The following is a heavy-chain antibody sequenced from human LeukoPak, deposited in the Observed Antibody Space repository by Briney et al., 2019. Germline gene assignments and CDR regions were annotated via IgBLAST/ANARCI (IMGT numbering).Heavy chain of an antibody. CDR2: IYYSGST. Sequence: SETLSLTCTVSGGSISSSSYYWGWIRQPPGKGLEWIGSIYYSGSTYYNPSLKSRVTISVDTSKNQFSLKLSSVTAADTAVYYCARDGRLLRFLEWSYYFDYWGQGTLVTVSS. CDR3: ARDGRLLRFLEWSYYFDY. V-gene: IGHV4-39*07. J-gene: IGHJ4*02. CDR1: GGSISSSSYY. D-gene: IGHD3-3*01.